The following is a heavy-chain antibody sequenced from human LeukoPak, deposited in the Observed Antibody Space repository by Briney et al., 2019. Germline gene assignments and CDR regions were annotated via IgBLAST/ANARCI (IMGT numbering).Heavy chain of an antibody. V-gene: IGHV4-4*09. CDR3: AKWEEALRAFDV. CDR1: GGSISSYY. CDR2: IYHSGKT. D-gene: IGHD3-3*02. J-gene: IGHJ3*01. Sequence: SQTLSLTCTVSGGSISSYYWSWIRQPPGKGLEWIGYIYHSGKTYYNPSLKSRVSTSVDTSKNQFSLKLSFVTAADTAIYYCAKWEEALRAFDVWGQGTMVTVSS.